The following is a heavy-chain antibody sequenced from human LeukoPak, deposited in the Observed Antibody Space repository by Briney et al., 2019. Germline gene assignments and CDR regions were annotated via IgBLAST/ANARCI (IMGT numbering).Heavy chain of an antibody. J-gene: IGHJ4*02. CDR2: IYTSGST. CDR1: GGSISSYY. CDR3: ARAAGTTYSSSWNFDY. D-gene: IGHD6-13*01. V-gene: IGHV4-4*07. Sequence: SETLSLTCTVSGGSISSYYWSWIRQPAGKGLEWIGRIYTSGSTNYNPSLKSRVTMSVDTSKNQFSLELSSVTAADTAVYYCARAAGTTYSSSWNFDYWGQGTLVTVSS.